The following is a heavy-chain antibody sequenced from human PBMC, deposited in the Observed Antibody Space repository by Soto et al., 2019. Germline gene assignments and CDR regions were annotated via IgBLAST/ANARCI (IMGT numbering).Heavy chain of an antibody. D-gene: IGHD3-16*01. J-gene: IGHJ6*02. Sequence: QVQLVQSGAEVKKPGASVKVSCKASGYTFTSYGISWVRQAPGQGLEWMGWISPYNGNTNYAQKLQGRVTMTTDTSTSPAHMELRSLRSDDTAVYYCARGIGGYLGVDYSYGMDGWGQGTTVTVSS. CDR1: GYTFTSYG. CDR3: ARGIGGYLGVDYSYGMDG. CDR2: ISPYNGNT. V-gene: IGHV1-18*01.